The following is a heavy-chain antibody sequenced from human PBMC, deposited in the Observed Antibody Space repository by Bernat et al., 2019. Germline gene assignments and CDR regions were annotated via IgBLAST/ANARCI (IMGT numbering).Heavy chain of an antibody. V-gene: IGHV3-53*01. CDR3: AREPGYCSGGSCSRMDV. Sequence: EVQLVESGGGLIQPGRSLRLSCAASGFTVSSNYMSWVRQAPGKGLEWGSVIYSGGSTYYADSVKGRFTISRDNSKNTLYLQMNSLRAEDTAVYYCAREPGYCSGGSCSRMDVWGKGTTVTVSS. CDR1: GFTVSSNY. J-gene: IGHJ6*04. D-gene: IGHD2-15*01. CDR2: IYSGGST.